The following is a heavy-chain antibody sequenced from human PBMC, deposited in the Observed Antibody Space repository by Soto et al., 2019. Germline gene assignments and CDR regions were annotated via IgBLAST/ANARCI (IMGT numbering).Heavy chain of an antibody. D-gene: IGHD2-2*01. CDR1: GFTFRDYA. V-gene: IGHV3-23*01. J-gene: IGHJ4*02. Sequence: GGSLRLSCVASGFTFRDYAMSWVRQAPGKGLEWVSAIRAGGGSTNYADAVKGRFTISRDNSKNPLYLPMNSLGAEDTALYYCPQGKYAIDYWGQGTLVTVSS. CDR3: PQGKYAIDY. CDR2: IRAGGGST.